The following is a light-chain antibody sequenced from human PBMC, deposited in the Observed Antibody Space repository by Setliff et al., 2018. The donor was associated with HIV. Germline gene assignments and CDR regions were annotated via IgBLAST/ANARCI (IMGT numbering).Light chain of an antibody. Sequence: DIQMTQSPSTLSASVGDRVTITCRASQSISSWLAWYQQKPGKAPKLLIYKASSLESGVPSRFSGSGSGTEFTLTISSLQPDEFATYYCQQYNSYGTFGQGTKVDIK. V-gene: IGKV1-5*03. J-gene: IGKJ1*01. CDR2: KAS. CDR3: QQYNSYGT. CDR1: QSISSW.